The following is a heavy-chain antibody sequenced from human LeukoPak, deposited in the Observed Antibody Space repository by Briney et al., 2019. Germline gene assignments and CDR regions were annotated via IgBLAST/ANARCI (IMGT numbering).Heavy chain of an antibody. J-gene: IGHJ6*02. Sequence: GGPLRLSCAASGFTFSSYEMNWVRQAPGKGLEWVSYISSSGSTIYYADSVKGRFTISRDNAKNSLYLQMNSLRAEDTAVYYCARDPPDPGYGSGNDGMDVWGQGTTVTVSS. CDR3: ARDPPDPGYGSGNDGMDV. V-gene: IGHV3-48*03. CDR2: ISSSGSTI. CDR1: GFTFSSYE. D-gene: IGHD3-10*01.